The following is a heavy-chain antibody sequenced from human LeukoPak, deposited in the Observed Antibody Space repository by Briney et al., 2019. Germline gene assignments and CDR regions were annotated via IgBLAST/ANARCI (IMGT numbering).Heavy chain of an antibody. Sequence: PSETLSLTCTVSGDFITAYYWSWIRQPPGKGLEWIGYVYYTGSTEYNPSLRSRITISLEMSKHQFSLDLTSVTAADTAVYYCASNTGTVFDYWGQGALVTVSS. V-gene: IGHV4-59*01. CDR2: VYYTGST. J-gene: IGHJ4*02. D-gene: IGHD7-27*01. CDR3: ASNTGTVFDY. CDR1: GDFITAYY.